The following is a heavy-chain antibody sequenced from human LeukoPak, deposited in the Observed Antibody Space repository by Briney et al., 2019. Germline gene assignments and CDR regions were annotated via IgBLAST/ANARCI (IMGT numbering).Heavy chain of an antibody. J-gene: IGHJ4*02. CDR2: IIPIFGTA. Sequence: SVKVSCKASGGTFSSYAISWVRQAPGQGLEWMGGIIPIFGTANYAQKLQGRVTITADESKSTAYMEMSRLRSEDPAVYYCARDEAAAGAYFDYWGQGTLVTVSS. CDR1: GGTFSSYA. D-gene: IGHD6-13*01. CDR3: ARDEAAAGAYFDY. V-gene: IGHV1-69*13.